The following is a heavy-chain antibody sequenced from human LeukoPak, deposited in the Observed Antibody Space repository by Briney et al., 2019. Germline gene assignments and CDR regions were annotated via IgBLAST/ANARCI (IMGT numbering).Heavy chain of an antibody. D-gene: IGHD3-10*01. V-gene: IGHV1-2*02. CDR3: ARDAVSMVRGVPLGFDP. Sequence: ASVKVSCTASGYTFTGYYMHWVRQAPGQGLEWMGWINPDSGGTNYAQKFQGRVTMTRDTSISTAYMELSRLRSDDTAVYYCARDAVSMVRGVPLGFDPWGQGTLVTVSS. CDR2: INPDSGGT. J-gene: IGHJ5*02. CDR1: GYTFTGYY.